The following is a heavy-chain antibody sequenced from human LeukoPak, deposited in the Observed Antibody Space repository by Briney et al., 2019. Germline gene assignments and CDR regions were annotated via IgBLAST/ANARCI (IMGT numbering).Heavy chain of an antibody. J-gene: IGHJ5*02. CDR2: ISGSGGST. V-gene: IGHV3-23*01. Sequence: QTGGSLRLSCAASGFTFSSYAMSWVRQAPGKGLEWVSAISGSGGSTYYADSVKGRFTVSRDNSKNTLYLQMNSLRTEDTALYYCARDMGDGSGYLLHHWGQGTLVTVSS. CDR1: GFTFSSYA. CDR3: ARDMGDGSGYLLHH. D-gene: IGHD3-22*01.